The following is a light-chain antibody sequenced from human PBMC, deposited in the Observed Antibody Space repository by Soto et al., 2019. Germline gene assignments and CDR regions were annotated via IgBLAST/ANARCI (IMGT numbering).Light chain of an antibody. Sequence: EIVLTQSPGTLSLSPGERATLSCRASQSVSASYLAWYQQKPGQAPRLLSYGASSRATRIPDRFSGSGSGTDFTLTSSRLEPEDFAVYYCQQYGSSPRTFGQGTNVQIK. V-gene: IGKV3-20*01. CDR1: QSVSASY. CDR2: GAS. CDR3: QQYGSSPRT. J-gene: IGKJ1*01.